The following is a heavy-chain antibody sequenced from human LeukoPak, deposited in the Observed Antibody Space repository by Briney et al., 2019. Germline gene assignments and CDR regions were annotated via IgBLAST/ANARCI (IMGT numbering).Heavy chain of an antibody. V-gene: IGHV1-2*06. CDR3: ARGSYDILTGYYPPDY. Sequence: ASVKVSCKASGYTFTGYYMHWVRQAPGQGLEWMGRINPNSGGTNYAQKFQGRVTMTRNTSISTAYMELSSLRSEDTAVYYCARGSYDILTGYYPPDYWGQGTLVTVSS. CDR2: INPNSGGT. CDR1: GYTFTGYY. J-gene: IGHJ4*02. D-gene: IGHD3-9*01.